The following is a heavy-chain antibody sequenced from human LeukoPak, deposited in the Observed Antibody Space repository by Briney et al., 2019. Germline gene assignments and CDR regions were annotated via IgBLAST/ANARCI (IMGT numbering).Heavy chain of an antibody. D-gene: IGHD3-16*01. CDR2: IKHDGSEK. CDR1: GFLLDRYW. CDR3: ARQPIYEAYFDF. Sequence: PGGSLRLSCAASGFLLDRYWMSWVRLAPGKGLEWVANIKHDGSEKTFLDSVKGRFTISRDNAENSLYLQMDGLRAEDTSVYDRARQPIYEAYFDFWGQGTLVTVSS. V-gene: IGHV3-7*01. J-gene: IGHJ4*02.